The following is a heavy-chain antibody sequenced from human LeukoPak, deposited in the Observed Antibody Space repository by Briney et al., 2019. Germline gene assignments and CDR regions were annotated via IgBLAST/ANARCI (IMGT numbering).Heavy chain of an antibody. V-gene: IGHV3-13*01. CDR2: IGTAGDT. J-gene: IGHJ3*02. D-gene: IGHD4-17*01. CDR3: VRLRSAAFDI. Sequence: QPGGSLRLSCVASGFTFSSSDMHWVRPATGKGLEWVSAIGTAGDTYYPGSVKGRFTISRENAKNSLYLQMNTLRVGDTAVYYCVRLRSAAFDIWGQGTMVTVSS. CDR1: GFTFSSSD.